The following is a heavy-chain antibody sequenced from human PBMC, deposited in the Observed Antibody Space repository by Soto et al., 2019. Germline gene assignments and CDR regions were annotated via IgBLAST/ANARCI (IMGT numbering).Heavy chain of an antibody. J-gene: IGHJ5*02. V-gene: IGHV1-18*01. CDR2: ISAYNGNT. CDR3: ARARPRQHH. Sequence: QVQLVQSGAEVKKPGASVKVSCKASGYTFTNYAISWVRQAPGQGLEWMGWISAYNGNTNYAQKLQGRVTMTTDTSTSTSYLELRSLGSRGTAVYYCARARPRQHHCGQRPLVTVSS. CDR1: GYTFTNYA.